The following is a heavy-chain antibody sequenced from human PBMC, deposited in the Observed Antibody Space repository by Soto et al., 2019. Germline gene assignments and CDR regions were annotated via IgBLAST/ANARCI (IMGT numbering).Heavy chain of an antibody. CDR3: ARTPITMVRGVIILSDYHFDY. CDR2: IYYSGST. CDR1: GGSISSYY. D-gene: IGHD3-10*01. V-gene: IGHV4-59*12. J-gene: IGHJ4*02. Sequence: SETLSLTCTVSGGSISSYYWSWIRQTPGKGLEWSGYIYYSGSTNYNPSLKSRVTISVDTSKNQFSLKLSSVTAADTAVYYCARTPITMVRGVIILSDYHFDYWGQRTQVTVSS.